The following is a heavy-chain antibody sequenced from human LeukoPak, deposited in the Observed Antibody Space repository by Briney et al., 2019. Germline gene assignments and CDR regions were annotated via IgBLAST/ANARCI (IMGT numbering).Heavy chain of an antibody. Sequence: ASVKVSCKASGYTFTSYAMHWVRQAPGQRLEWMGWINAGNGNTKYSQKFQGRVTITRDTSASTAYMELSSLRSEDTAVYYCARSPLLWFGETPFDPWGQGTQVTVSS. D-gene: IGHD3-10*01. CDR1: GYTFTSYA. CDR3: ARSPLLWFGETPFDP. V-gene: IGHV1-3*01. J-gene: IGHJ5*02. CDR2: INAGNGNT.